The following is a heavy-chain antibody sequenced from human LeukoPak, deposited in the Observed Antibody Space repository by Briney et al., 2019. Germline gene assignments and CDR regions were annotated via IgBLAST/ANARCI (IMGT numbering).Heavy chain of an antibody. D-gene: IGHD6-19*01. CDR2: INPNSGHT. CDR1: GYTFTGYY. V-gene: IGHV1-2*04. Sequence: GASVKVSCKASGYTFTGYYMHWVRQAPGQGLEWMGWINPNSGHTNYAQKFQGWVTMARDTSISTAYMELSRLRSDDTAVYYCARVQSTAVAGRGPLDAFDIWGQGTMVTVSS. J-gene: IGHJ3*02. CDR3: ARVQSTAVAGRGPLDAFDI.